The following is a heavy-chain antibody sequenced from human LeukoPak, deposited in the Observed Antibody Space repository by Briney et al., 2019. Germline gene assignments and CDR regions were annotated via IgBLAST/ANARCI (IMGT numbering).Heavy chain of an antibody. Sequence: PGRSLRLPCAASGFTFSSYAMHWVRQAPGKGLEWVAVISYDGSNKYYADSVKGRFTISRDNSKNTLYLQMNSLRAEDTAVYYCARGGVFAFDIWGQGTMVTVSS. J-gene: IGHJ3*02. CDR3: ARGGVFAFDI. D-gene: IGHD3-16*01. CDR2: ISYDGSNK. V-gene: IGHV3-30-3*01. CDR1: GFTFSSYA.